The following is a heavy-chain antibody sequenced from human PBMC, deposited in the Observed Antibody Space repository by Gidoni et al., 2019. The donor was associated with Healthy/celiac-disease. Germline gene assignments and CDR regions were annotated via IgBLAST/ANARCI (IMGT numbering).Heavy chain of an antibody. CDR2: IIPIFGTA. CDR3: ADGRYYYGSGSYYKGYYYGMDV. J-gene: IGHJ6*04. V-gene: IGHV1-69*01. CDR1: GGTFSSYA. Sequence: QVQLVQSGAEVKKPGSSVKVSCKASGGTFSSYAISWVRQAPGQGLEWMGGIIPIFGTANYAQKFQGRVTITADESTSTAYMELSSLRSEDTAVYYCADGRYYYGSGSYYKGYYYGMDVWGKGTTVTVSS. D-gene: IGHD3-10*01.